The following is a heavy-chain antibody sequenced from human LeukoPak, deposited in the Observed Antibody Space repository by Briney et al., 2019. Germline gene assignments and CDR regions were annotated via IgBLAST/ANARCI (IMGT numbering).Heavy chain of an antibody. CDR2: INHSGST. V-gene: IGHV4-30-2*01. CDR3: ARGSSY. CDR1: GGSISSGGYY. J-gene: IGHJ4*02. Sequence: PSQTLSLTCTVSGGSISSGGYYWSCIRQPSEKGLECIGEINHSGSTNYNPSLKSRVTISVDTSKNQFSLKLSSVTAADTAVYYCARGSSYSGQGTLVTVSS. D-gene: IGHD3-16*02.